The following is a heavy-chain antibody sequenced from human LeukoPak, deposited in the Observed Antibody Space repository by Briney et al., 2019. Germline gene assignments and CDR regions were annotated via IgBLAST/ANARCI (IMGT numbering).Heavy chain of an antibody. CDR1: GYTLTELS. CDR2: IIPIFGTA. V-gene: IGHV1-69*05. D-gene: IGHD6-13*01. Sequence: ASVKVSCKVSGYTLTELSMHWVRQAPGQGLEWMGGIIPIFGTANYAQKFQGRVTITTDESTSTAYMELSSLRSEDTAVYYCASGLIAAGYYYYYMDVWGKGTTVTVSS. J-gene: IGHJ6*03. CDR3: ASGLIAAGYYYYYMDV.